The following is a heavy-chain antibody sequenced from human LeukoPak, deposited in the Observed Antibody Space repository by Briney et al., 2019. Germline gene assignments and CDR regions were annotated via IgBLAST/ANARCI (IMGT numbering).Heavy chain of an antibody. D-gene: IGHD6-13*01. CDR3: ARDRAAAGSLDYYYGMDV. V-gene: IGHV4-59*01. CDR1: GGSISSYY. J-gene: IGHJ6*02. Sequence: SETLSLTCTVSGGSISSYYWSWIRQPPGKGLEWIGHIYYSGSTNYNPSLKSRVTISVDTSKNQFSLKLSSVTAADTAVYYCARDRAAAGSLDYYYGMDVWGQGTTVTVSS. CDR2: IYYSGST.